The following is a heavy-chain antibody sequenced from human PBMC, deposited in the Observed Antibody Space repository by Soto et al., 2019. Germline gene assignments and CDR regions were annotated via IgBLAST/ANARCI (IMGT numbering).Heavy chain of an antibody. J-gene: IGHJ6*02. Sequence: VGSLRLSCAASGFTFSSCWMSWVRQAPGKGLQWAANIKQDGSEKYYVDSVKGRFTISRDNAKNSLYLQMNSLRAEDTAVYYCARRVYYYGSGSLNYYYGMDVWGQGTTVTVSS. CDR2: IKQDGSEK. D-gene: IGHD3-10*01. CDR3: ARRVYYYGSGSLNYYYGMDV. V-gene: IGHV3-7*01. CDR1: GFTFSSCW.